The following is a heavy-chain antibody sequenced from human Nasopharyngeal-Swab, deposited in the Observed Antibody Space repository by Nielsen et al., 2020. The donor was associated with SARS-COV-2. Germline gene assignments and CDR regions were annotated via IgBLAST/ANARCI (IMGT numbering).Heavy chain of an antibody. CDR3: ATDATSYYYYGMDV. Sequence: SMKISCAASGFTFDDYAMHWVRQAPGKGLEWVSGLSWNSGSIGYADSVKGRFTISRDNAKNSLYLQMNSLRAEDTALYYCATDATSYYYYGMDVWGQGTTVTVSS. CDR1: GFTFDDYA. J-gene: IGHJ6*02. V-gene: IGHV3-9*01. CDR2: LSWNSGSI. D-gene: IGHD1-26*01.